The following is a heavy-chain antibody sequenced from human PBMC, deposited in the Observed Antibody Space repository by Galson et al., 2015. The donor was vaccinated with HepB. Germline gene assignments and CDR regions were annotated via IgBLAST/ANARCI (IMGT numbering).Heavy chain of an antibody. CDR2: ISYDGSNK. CDR3: ARAGIVVVPAAPWGYGGYPRWFDP. CDR1: GFTFSSYA. Sequence: SLRLSCAASGFTFSSYAMHWVRQAPGKGLEWVAVISYDGSNKYYADSVKGRFTISRDNSKNTLYLQMNSLRAEDTAVYYCARAGIVVVPAAPWGYGGYPRWFDPWGQGTLVTVSS. J-gene: IGHJ5*02. D-gene: IGHD2-2*01. V-gene: IGHV3-30-3*01.